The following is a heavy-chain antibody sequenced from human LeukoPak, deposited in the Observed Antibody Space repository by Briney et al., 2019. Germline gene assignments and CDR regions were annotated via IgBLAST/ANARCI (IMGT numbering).Heavy chain of an antibody. V-gene: IGHV1-46*01. CDR3: ARDFVGATLDY. CDR2: INPSGGST. J-gene: IGHJ4*02. Sequence: ASVKVSCKASGYTFTSYYMHWVRQAPGQGLEWMGIINPSGGSTSYAQKFQGRVTMTRDMSTSTVYMELSSLRSEDTAVYYCARDFVGATLDYWGQGTLVTVSS. CDR1: GYTFTSYY. D-gene: IGHD1-26*01.